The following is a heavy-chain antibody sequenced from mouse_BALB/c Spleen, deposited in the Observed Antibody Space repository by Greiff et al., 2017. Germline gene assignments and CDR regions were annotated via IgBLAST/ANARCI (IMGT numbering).Heavy chain of an antibody. CDR2: IYPGNSDT. J-gene: IGHJ4*01. Sequence: VQLQQPGAELVKPGTSVKLSCKASGYNFTSYWMHWVKQRPGQGLEWIGAIYPGNSDTSYNQKFKGKAKLTAVTSASTAYMELSSLTNEDSAVYYCTGDGYSYAMDYWGQGTSVTVSS. D-gene: IGHD2-3*01. V-gene: IGHV1-5*01. CDR3: TGDGYSYAMDY. CDR1: GYNFTSYW.